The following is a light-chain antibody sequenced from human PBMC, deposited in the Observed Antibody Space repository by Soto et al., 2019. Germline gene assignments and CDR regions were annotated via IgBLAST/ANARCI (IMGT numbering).Light chain of an antibody. CDR3: SSHAGGQNVV. V-gene: IGLV2-8*01. Sequence: QSALTQPPSASWSPGQSVTISCTGTSSDVGGYNYVPWYQQHPGKAPKVMIYDVNKRPSGVPDRFSGSKSGNTASLTVSGLQAEDEGDYYCSSHAGGQNVVFGGGTKLTVL. J-gene: IGLJ2*01. CDR2: DVN. CDR1: SSDVGGYNY.